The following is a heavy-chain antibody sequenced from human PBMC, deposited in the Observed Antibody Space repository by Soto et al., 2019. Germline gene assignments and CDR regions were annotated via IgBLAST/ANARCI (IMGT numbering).Heavy chain of an antibody. D-gene: IGHD6-13*01. Sequence: GGSLRLSCAASGFTFSSYAMSWVRQAPGKGLEWVSAISGSGGSTYYADSVKGRFTISRDNSKNTLYLQMNSLRAEDTAVYYCAKPATAGYSSSWYSTNYFDYWGQGTLVTVSS. CDR2: ISGSGGST. V-gene: IGHV3-23*01. J-gene: IGHJ4*02. CDR1: GFTFSSYA. CDR3: AKPATAGYSSSWYSTNYFDY.